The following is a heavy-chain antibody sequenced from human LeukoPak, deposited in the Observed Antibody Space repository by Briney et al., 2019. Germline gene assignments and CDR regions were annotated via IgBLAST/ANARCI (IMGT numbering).Heavy chain of an antibody. CDR3: AKDDDWGRFKD. D-gene: IGHD3-16*01. V-gene: IGHV3-23*01. J-gene: IGHJ1*01. CDR2: ISPRGGTT. Sequence: GGSLRLSCSASGFTFRSHGLNWVRQAPGKGLDWVSGISPRGGTTYYTDSVRGRFTISRDNSKNTVSLQMNSLRGEDTAVYYCAKDDDWGRFKDWGQGTLVTVSS. CDR1: GFTFRSHG.